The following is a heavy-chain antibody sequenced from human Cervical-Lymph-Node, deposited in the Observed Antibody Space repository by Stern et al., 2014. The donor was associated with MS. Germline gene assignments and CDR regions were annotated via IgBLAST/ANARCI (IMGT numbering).Heavy chain of an antibody. CDR2: INPTSGGA. J-gene: IGHJ4*02. D-gene: IGHD3-10*01. V-gene: IGHV1-2*06. Sequence: VQLEESGAEVKKPGASVGVSCKASGYTFTGYYIHWVRQAPGQGLEWMGRINPTSGGATYAQKFQDRVIMTRDTSISTAYLELTRLRSDDTAVYYCVRASASGTGRYWGQGTLVTVSS. CDR1: GYTFTGYY. CDR3: VRASASGTGRY.